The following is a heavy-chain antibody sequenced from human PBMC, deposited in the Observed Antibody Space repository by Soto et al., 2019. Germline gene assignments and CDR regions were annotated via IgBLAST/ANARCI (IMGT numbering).Heavy chain of an antibody. CDR3: ARDIRGYSRAFDY. V-gene: IGHV4-61*01. CDR1: GGSVSGASYY. D-gene: IGHD5-18*01. Sequence: KPSETLSLTCTVSGGSVSGASYYWTWIRQSPGKGLEWIGYIYYSGSTTYNPSLKSRVTISIDTAKNQFSLILTSVTPADTAVYYCARDIRGYSRAFDYWGQGTLVTVSS. J-gene: IGHJ4*02. CDR2: IYYSGST.